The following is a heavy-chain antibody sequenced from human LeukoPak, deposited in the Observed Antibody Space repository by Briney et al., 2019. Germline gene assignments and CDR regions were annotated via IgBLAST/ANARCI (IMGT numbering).Heavy chain of an antibody. J-gene: IGHJ6*02. V-gene: IGHV1-69*13. Sequence: SVKVSCKASGGTFSSYAISWVRQAPGQGLEWMGGIIPIFGTANYAQKFQGRVTITADESTSTAYMELSSLRSEDTAVYYCARDEVVPAAITGGMDVWGQGTTVTVSS. CDR3: ARDEVVPAAITGGMDV. CDR2: IIPIFGTA. D-gene: IGHD2-2*02. CDR1: GGTFSSYA.